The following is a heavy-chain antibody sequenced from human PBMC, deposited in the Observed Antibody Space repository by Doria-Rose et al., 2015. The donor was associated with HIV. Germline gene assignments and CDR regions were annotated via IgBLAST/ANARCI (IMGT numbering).Heavy chain of an antibody. J-gene: IGHJ3*01. V-gene: IGHV4-61*02. Sequence: WSWIRQPAGKGLEWIGRINTTGSTSYNSYLKSRATISLDTSKNEFSLKVGSVTAADTAVYFCARDIGYSSDWYVYGFDFWGQGTMVTVAS. CDR2: INTTGST. D-gene: IGHD6-19*01. CDR3: ARDIGYSSDWYVYGFDF.